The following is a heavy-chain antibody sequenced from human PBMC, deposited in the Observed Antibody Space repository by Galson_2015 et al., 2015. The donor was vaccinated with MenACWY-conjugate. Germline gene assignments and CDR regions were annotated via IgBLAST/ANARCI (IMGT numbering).Heavy chain of an antibody. CDR3: ARIPTWGSSFGYFDY. Sequence: ATLSLTCAISGDTISTNVWWNWVRQPPGKGLEWIGEIYHTGSTNYNPSLKSRATISVDKSKNQFSLDLSSVTAADTAVYYCARIPTWGSSFGYFDYWGQGILVAVSS. CDR1: GDTISTNVW. D-gene: IGHD7-27*01. J-gene: IGHJ4*02. CDR2: IYHTGST. V-gene: IGHV4-4*02.